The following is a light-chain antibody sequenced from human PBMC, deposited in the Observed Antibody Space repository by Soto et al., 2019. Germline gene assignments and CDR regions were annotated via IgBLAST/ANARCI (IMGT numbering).Light chain of an antibody. CDR2: AAS. J-gene: IGKJ2*01. Sequence: DIQMTQSPSSLSASVGDRVTITCRASLGIANHLAWFQQKTGKPPKSLIYAASSLQSGVPSKFSGSGSGTDFTLTISSLQPEDFATYYCQQYNTYPYTFCQGNKLEIK. CDR3: QQYNTYPYT. V-gene: IGKV1-16*02. CDR1: LGIANH.